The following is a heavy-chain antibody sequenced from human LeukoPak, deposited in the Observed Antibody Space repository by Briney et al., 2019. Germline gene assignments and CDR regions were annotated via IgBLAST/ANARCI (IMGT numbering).Heavy chain of an antibody. Sequence: SETLSLTCTVPGGSISSYYWNWIRQPAGKGLEWIGRVYTSGSTNYNPSLKSRVTMSLDTSKNQFSLRLTSVTAADTAVYYCARTHGYDIFSYWGQGTLVTVSS. CDR1: GGSISSYY. D-gene: IGHD3-9*01. J-gene: IGHJ4*02. CDR3: ARTHGYDIFSY. CDR2: VYTSGST. V-gene: IGHV4-4*07.